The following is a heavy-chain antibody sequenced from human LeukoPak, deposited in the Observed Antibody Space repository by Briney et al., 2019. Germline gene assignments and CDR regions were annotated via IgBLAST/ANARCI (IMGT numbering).Heavy chain of an antibody. J-gene: IGHJ3*01. CDR2: IYYSGST. Sequence: SETLSLTCTVSGGSVSSGSYYWSWIRQPPGKGLEWIGYIYYSGSTNYNPSLKSRVTISVDTSKNQFSLKLSSVTAADTAVYYCARQGIYGGNSGGAFDFWGQGTMVTVSS. CDR1: GGSVSSGSYY. D-gene: IGHD4-23*01. V-gene: IGHV4-61*01. CDR3: ARQGIYGGNSGGAFDF.